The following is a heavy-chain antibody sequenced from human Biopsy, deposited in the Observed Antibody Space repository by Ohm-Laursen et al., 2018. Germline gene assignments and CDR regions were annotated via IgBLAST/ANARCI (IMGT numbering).Heavy chain of an antibody. D-gene: IGHD5-12*01. Sequence: TLSLTCTVSGGSVSSGSYYWSWIRQPPGKGLVWIGYIYYSGSTNYNPSLKSRVTISVDTSRNQFSLKLSSVTAADTAVYYCAGRPWRNAFDIWGQGTMVTVSS. V-gene: IGHV4-61*01. CDR2: IYYSGST. CDR1: GGSVSSGSYY. CDR3: AGRPWRNAFDI. J-gene: IGHJ3*02.